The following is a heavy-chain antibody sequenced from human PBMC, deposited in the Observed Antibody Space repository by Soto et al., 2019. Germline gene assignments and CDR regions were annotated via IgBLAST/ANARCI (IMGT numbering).Heavy chain of an antibody. CDR2: IYYSGST. CDR3: ARVRYCSGGSCFEGYYYYMDV. Sequence: SETLSLTCTVSGGSVSSGSYYWSWIRQPPGKGLEWIGYIYYSGSTNYNPSLKSRVTISVDTSKNQFSLKLSSVTAADTAVYYCARVRYCSGGSCFEGYYYYMDVWGKGTTVTVSS. J-gene: IGHJ6*03. V-gene: IGHV4-61*01. D-gene: IGHD2-15*01. CDR1: GGSVSSGSYY.